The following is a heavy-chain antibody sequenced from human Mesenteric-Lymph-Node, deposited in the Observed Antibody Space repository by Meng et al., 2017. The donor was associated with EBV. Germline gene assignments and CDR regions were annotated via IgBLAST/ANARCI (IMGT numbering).Heavy chain of an antibody. V-gene: IGHV3-30*04. Sequence: QVQLVESGGGVVQPGRSLRPSCAASGFTFTSYTMHWVRQAPGKGLEWVAVISYDGSNKYYADSVKGRFTISRDNSKNTLYLQMNSLRAEDTAVYYCAKDSYSSSGTSNWGQGTLVTVAS. D-gene: IGHD6-13*01. J-gene: IGHJ4*02. CDR1: GFTFTSYT. CDR2: ISYDGSNK. CDR3: AKDSYSSSGTSN.